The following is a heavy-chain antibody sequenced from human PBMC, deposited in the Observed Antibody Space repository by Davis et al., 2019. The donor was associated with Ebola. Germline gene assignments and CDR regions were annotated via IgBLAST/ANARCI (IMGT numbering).Heavy chain of an antibody. CDR3: ATRWPQGYCSGGSCYHDAFDI. Sequence: SVKVSCKASGGTFSSYAISWVRQAPGQGLEWMGRIIPILGIANYAQKFQGRVTITADKSTSTAYMELSSLRSEDTAVYYCATRWPQGYCSGGSCYHDAFDIWGQGTIVTVSS. CDR1: GGTFSSYA. D-gene: IGHD2-15*01. V-gene: IGHV1-69*04. J-gene: IGHJ3*02. CDR2: IIPILGIA.